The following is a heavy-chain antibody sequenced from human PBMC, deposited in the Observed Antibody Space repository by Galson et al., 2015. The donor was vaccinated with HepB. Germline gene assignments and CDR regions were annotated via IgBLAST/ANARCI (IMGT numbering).Heavy chain of an antibody. Sequence: SLRLSCAASGFTFSSYWMSWVRQAPGKGLEWVANIKQDGSEKYFVDSVKGRFTISRDNAKNSLYLQMNSLRAEDTAVYYCARDLPPYGSSWFYYYYGMDVWGQGTTVTVSS. CDR1: GFTFSSYW. D-gene: IGHD6-13*01. V-gene: IGHV3-7*03. J-gene: IGHJ6*02. CDR2: IKQDGSEK. CDR3: ARDLPPYGSSWFYYYYGMDV.